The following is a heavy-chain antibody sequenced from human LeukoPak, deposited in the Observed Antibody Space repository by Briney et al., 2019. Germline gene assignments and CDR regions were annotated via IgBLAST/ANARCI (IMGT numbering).Heavy chain of an antibody. V-gene: IGHV3-9*01. Sequence: GGSLRLSCAASGFTFDDYAMHWVRQAPGNGLEWVSGISWNSGSIGYADSVKGRFTISRDNAKNSLYLQMNSLRAEDTALYYCAKSIEVDNWFDPWGQGTLVTVSS. CDR2: ISWNSGSI. J-gene: IGHJ5*02. D-gene: IGHD6-19*01. CDR3: AKSIEVDNWFDP. CDR1: GFTFDDYA.